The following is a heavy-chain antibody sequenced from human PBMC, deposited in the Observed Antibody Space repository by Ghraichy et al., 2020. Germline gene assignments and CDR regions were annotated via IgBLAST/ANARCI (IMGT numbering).Heavy chain of an antibody. J-gene: IGHJ3*02. CDR1: EFTFSNYW. CDR2: ISGDGSST. CDR3: VPNAFDI. V-gene: IGHV3-74*01. Sequence: LSLTCAASEFTFSNYWMHWVRQGPGKGLVWVARISGDGSSTGYADSVQGRFTISRDNAKSTLYLQMHSLRAEDTAVYYCVPNAFDIWGQGTMVTVSS.